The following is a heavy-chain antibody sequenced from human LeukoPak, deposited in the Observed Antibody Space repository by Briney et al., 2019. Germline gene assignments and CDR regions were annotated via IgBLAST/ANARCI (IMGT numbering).Heavy chain of an antibody. J-gene: IGHJ4*02. CDR3: ASLSDTAMVRLDY. Sequence: GGSLRLSCAASGFTFSGYWMHLVRQAPGKGLVWVSRINNDGSSTRYADSVQGRFTISRDNAKNTLYLQMNSLRAEDTAVYYCASLSDTAMVRLDYWGQGTLVTVSS. D-gene: IGHD5-18*01. CDR2: INNDGSST. V-gene: IGHV3-74*01. CDR1: GFTFSGYW.